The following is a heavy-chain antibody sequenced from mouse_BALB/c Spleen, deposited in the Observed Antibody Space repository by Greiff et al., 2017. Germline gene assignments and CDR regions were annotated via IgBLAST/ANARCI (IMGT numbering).Heavy chain of an antibody. V-gene: IGHV14-4*02. Sequence: EVQLQQSGAELVRSGASVKLSCTASGFNIKDYYMHWVKQRPEQGLEWIGWIDPENGDTEYAPKFQGKATMTADTSSNTAYLQLSSLTSEDTAVYYCNVYYGPAWFAYWGQGTLVTVSA. CDR3: NVYYGPAWFAY. J-gene: IGHJ3*01. D-gene: IGHD1-2*01. CDR2: IDPENGDT. CDR1: GFNIKDYY.